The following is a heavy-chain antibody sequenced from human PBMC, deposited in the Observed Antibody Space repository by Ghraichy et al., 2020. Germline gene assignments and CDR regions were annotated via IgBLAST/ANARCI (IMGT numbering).Heavy chain of an antibody. CDR1: GYTFTSYG. CDR3: ARDAGIQKWFEWSDY. D-gene: IGHD5-18*01. J-gene: IGHJ4*02. CDR2: INPYNGNT. Sequence: ASVKVSCKASGYTFTSYGISWVRQAPGQGLEWMGGINPYNGNTQYARELQGRVTVTTDTSTSTAYLELRSLRSDDTAVYYCARDAGIQKWFEWSDYWGQGTLVTVSS. V-gene: IGHV1-18*01.